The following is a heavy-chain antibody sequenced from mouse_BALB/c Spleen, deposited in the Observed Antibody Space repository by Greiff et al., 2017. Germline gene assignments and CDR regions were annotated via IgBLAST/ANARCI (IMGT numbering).Heavy chain of an antibody. D-gene: IGHD1-1*01. CDR2: ISSGGST. V-gene: IGHV5-6-5*01. J-gene: IGHJ3*01. CDR3: AREPYYYGSSSAWFAY. CDR1: GFTFSSYA. Sequence: EVKLMESGGGLVKPGGSLKLSCAASGFTFSSYAMSWVRQTPEKRLEWVASISSGGSTYYPDSVKGRFTISRDNARNILYLRMSSLRSEDTAMYYCAREPYYYGSSSAWFAYWGQGTLVTVSA.